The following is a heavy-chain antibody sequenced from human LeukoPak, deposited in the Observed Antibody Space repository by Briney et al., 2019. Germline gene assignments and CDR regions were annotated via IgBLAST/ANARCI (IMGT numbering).Heavy chain of an antibody. CDR3: ATTLHSGYYDLY. J-gene: IGHJ4*02. V-gene: IGHV3-23*01. CDR1: GFTFSSSA. Sequence: GGSLRLSCAASGFTFSSSAMSWVRKAPGKGLEWVSGIGGSGAGTYYAVSVKGRSTISRDNSKNTLYLQMNSLRAEDTAVYYCATTLHSGYYDLYWGQGTLVTVSS. D-gene: IGHD3-22*01. CDR2: IGGSGAGT.